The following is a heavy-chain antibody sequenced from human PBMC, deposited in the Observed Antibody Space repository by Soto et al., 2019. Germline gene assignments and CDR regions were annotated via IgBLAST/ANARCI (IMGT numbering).Heavy chain of an antibody. D-gene: IGHD2-8*01. J-gene: IGHJ6*02. CDR2: INHSGST. CDR1: GGSFSGYY. Sequence: PSETLSLTCAVYGGSFSGYYWSWIRQPPGKGLEWIGEINHSGSTNYNPSLKSRVTISVDTSKNQFSLKLSSVTAADTAVYYCARGPHLDCTNGVCYTPSGMDVWGQGTTVTVSS. CDR3: ARGPHLDCTNGVCYTPSGMDV. V-gene: IGHV4-34*01.